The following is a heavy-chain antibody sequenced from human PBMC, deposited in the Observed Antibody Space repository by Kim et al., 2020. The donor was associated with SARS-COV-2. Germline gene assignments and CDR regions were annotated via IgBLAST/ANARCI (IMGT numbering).Heavy chain of an antibody. J-gene: IGHJ6*02. D-gene: IGHD2-21*01. CDR1: VGSLSGYH. Sequence: SETLSLTCAVYVGSLSGYHWTWVRQPPGKGLEWIGEINHSGATNYNPSPRSRVSISIDTSKNQFSLKLNSVTAADTSVYFCARVWAAVVPSTILWTGPHYDYYYMDVWGRGTTVTVSS. CDR3: ARVWAAVVPSTILWTGPHYDYYYMDV. CDR2: INHSGAT. V-gene: IGHV4-34*01.